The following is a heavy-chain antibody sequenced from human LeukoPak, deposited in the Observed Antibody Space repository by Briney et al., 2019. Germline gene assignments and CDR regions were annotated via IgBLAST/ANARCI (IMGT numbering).Heavy chain of an antibody. V-gene: IGHV3-23*01. CDR1: GFTFSSYA. Sequence: GASLRLFCAASGFTFSSYAMSWGRQAPGKGLEWVSAISGSGGSTYYADSVKGRFTISRDNSKNTLYLQMNSLRAEDTAVYYCANSYDFWSGFFDYWGQGTLVTVSS. D-gene: IGHD3-3*01. J-gene: IGHJ4*02. CDR2: ISGSGGST. CDR3: ANSYDFWSGFFDY.